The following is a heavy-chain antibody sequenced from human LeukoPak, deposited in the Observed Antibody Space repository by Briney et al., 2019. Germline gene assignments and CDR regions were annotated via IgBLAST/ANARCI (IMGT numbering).Heavy chain of an antibody. J-gene: IGHJ4*02. Sequence: QPGRSLRLSCAASGFTFSSYAMHWVRQAPGKGLEWVAVISYDGSNKYYADSVKGRFSISRDNAKNTLYLQMNSLRAEDTAVYYWGRDLGGRSGYWGQGTLVTVSS. CDR2: ISYDGSNK. D-gene: IGHD1-26*01. V-gene: IGHV3-30*04. CDR3: GRDLGGRSGY. CDR1: GFTFSSYA.